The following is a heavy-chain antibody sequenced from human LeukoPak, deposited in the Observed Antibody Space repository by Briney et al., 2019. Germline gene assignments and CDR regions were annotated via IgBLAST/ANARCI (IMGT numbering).Heavy chain of an antibody. V-gene: IGHV4-59*05. CDR2: MYVSGTIYSAGST. Sequence: KASETLSLTCSVSGGSISSHYWTWMRQSAGKGLEWIGRMYVSGTIYSAGSTNYNPSFKSRVTISVDTSKNQFSLKLSSVTAADTAVYYCARHPLGIAAADYWGQGTLVTVSS. D-gene: IGHD6-13*01. CDR1: GGSISSHY. J-gene: IGHJ4*02. CDR3: ARHPLGIAAADY.